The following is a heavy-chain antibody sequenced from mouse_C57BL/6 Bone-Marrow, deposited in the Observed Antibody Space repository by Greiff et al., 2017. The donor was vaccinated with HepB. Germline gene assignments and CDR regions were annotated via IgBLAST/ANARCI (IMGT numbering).Heavy chain of an antibody. J-gene: IGHJ2*01. D-gene: IGHD2-2*01. CDR1: GYTFTSYW. CDR3: ARGGFYGYDGGDY. Sequence: VQLQQPGAELVKPGASVKMSCKASGYTFTSYWITWVKQRPGQGLEWIGDIDPGSGSTNYNEKFKSKATLTVDTSSSTAYMQLSSLTSEDSAVYYCARGGFYGYDGGDYWGQGTTLTVSS. CDR2: IDPGSGST. V-gene: IGHV1-55*01.